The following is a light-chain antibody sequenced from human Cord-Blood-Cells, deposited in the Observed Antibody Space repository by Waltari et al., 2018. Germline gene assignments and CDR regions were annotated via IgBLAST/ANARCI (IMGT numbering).Light chain of an antibody. CDR2: GAS. Sequence: DIVLTQSPGTLSFSAGESATLSCRASQSVSSSYLALYQQKPDQAPRLLIYGASSRATGIPDRFSVSGAVTDFTLAISRLEPEDFAVYYCQQYGSSPRTFGQGTKVEIK. J-gene: IGKJ1*01. V-gene: IGKV3-20*01. CDR1: QSVSSSY. CDR3: QQYGSSPRT.